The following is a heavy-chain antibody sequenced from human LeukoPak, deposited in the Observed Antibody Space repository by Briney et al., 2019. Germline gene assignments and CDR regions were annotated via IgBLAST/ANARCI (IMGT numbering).Heavy chain of an antibody. Sequence: SETLSLTCAVYGGSFSGYYWSWIRQPPGKGLEWIGEINHSGSTNYNPSLKSRVTISVDTSKDQISLKLSSVTAADTAVYYCARPVDWYFDAWGRGTLVTVSS. CDR2: INHSGST. V-gene: IGHV4-34*01. CDR3: ARPVDWYFDA. CDR1: GGSFSGYY. J-gene: IGHJ2*01.